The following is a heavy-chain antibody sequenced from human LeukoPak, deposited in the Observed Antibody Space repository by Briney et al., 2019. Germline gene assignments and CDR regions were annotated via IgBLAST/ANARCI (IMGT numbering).Heavy chain of an antibody. V-gene: IGHV4-30-4*08. Sequence: SETLSLTCTVSGGSISSGDYYWSWIRQPPGKGLEWIGYIYYSGSTYYNPSLKSRVTISVGTSKNQFSLKLSSVTAADTAVYYCARASPGQLVLKVWGQGTLVTVSS. CDR3: ARASPGQLVLKV. CDR1: GGSISSGDYY. D-gene: IGHD6-6*01. J-gene: IGHJ4*02. CDR2: IYYSGST.